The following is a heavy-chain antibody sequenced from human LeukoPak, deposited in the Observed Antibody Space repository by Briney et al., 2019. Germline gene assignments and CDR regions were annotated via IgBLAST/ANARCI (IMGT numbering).Heavy chain of an antibody. CDR3: ARGLRWDSGNDWGPEH. V-gene: IGHV4-4*07. D-gene: IGHD5-12*01. CDR1: GDSMNGYY. Sequence: SETLSLTCRVSGDSMNGYYWIWIRQTAGKGLEWIGRLFTGGNAECNPSLKSRVTMSVETSKSQFSLKLTSVTAADTAIYYCARGLRWDSGNDWGPEHWGQGVLVTVSS. CDR2: LFTGGNA. J-gene: IGHJ4*02.